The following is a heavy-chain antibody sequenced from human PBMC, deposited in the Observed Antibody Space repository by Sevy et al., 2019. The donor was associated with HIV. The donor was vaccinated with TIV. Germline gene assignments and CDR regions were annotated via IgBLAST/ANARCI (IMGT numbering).Heavy chain of an antibody. CDR2: IKQDGSEK. V-gene: IGHV3-7*01. CDR3: ARDTEGGSGAFDI. D-gene: IGHD3-10*01. CDR1: GFTFSSYW. Sequence: GGSLRLSCAASGFTFSSYWMSWVRQAPGKGLEWVANIKQDGSEKYYVDSVKGRFTISRDNAKNPLYLQMNSLRAEDTAVYYCARDTEGGSGAFDIWGQGTMVTVSS. J-gene: IGHJ3*02.